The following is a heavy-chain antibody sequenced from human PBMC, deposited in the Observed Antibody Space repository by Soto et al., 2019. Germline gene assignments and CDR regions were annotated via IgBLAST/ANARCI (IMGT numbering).Heavy chain of an antibody. Sequence: ASVKVSCKASGYTFTSYYMHWVRQAPGQGLEWMGIINPSGGSTSYAQKFQGRVTMTRDTSTSTVYMELSSLRSEDTAVYYCARVGALEMATIHGYFDYWGQGTLVTVS. CDR3: ARVGALEMATIHGYFDY. CDR2: INPSGGST. CDR1: GYTFTSYY. J-gene: IGHJ4*02. V-gene: IGHV1-46*01. D-gene: IGHD5-12*01.